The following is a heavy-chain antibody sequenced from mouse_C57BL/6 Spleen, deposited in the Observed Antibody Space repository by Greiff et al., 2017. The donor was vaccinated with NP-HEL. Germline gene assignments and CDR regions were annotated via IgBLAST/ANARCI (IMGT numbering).Heavy chain of an antibody. Sequence: QVQLQQSGPGLVQPSQSLSITCTVSGFSFTSYGVHWVRQSPGKGLEWLGVIWRGGSTDYNAAFMSRLSITKDNSKSQVFFKMNSLQADDTAIYYCAKDLTGDYYAMDYWGQGTSVTVSS. CDR2: IWRGGST. CDR3: AKDLTGDYYAMDY. J-gene: IGHJ4*01. CDR1: GFSFTSYG. V-gene: IGHV2-5*01. D-gene: IGHD4-1*01.